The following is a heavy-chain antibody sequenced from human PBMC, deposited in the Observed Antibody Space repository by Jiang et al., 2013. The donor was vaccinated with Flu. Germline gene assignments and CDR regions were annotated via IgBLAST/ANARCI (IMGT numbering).Heavy chain of an antibody. CDR2: INPNSGGT. CDR1: GYTFTGYY. J-gene: IGHJ6*02. CDR3: ARDLGIAVAGGDSYGMDV. Sequence: EVKKPGASVKVSCKASGYTFTGYYMHWVRQAPGQGLEWMGWINPNSGGTNYAQKFQGRVTMTRDTSISTAYMELSRLRSDDTAVYYCARDLGIAVAGGDSYGMDVWGQGTTVTVSS. V-gene: IGHV1-2*02. D-gene: IGHD6-19*01.